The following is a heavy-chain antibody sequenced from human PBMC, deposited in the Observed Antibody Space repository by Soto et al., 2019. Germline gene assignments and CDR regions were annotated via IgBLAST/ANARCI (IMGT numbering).Heavy chain of an antibody. D-gene: IGHD1-1*01. CDR2: IYYRGST. J-gene: IGHJ5*02. CDR3: ARGGHWTSFDP. Sequence: QVQLQESGPGLVKPSQTLSLTCTVSGASISSGDHYWSWIRQSPGKGLEWIGYIYYRGSTDYNPSRKXRXTXSXXTSKNQFSLHVNSVTAADTAVYYCARGGHWTSFDPWGQGTLVTVSS. CDR1: GASISSGDHY. V-gene: IGHV4-30-4*01.